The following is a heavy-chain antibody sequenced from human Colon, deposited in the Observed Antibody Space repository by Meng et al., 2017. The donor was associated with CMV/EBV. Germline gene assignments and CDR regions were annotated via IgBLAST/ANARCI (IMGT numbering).Heavy chain of an antibody. V-gene: IGHV3-66*02. J-gene: IGHJ4*02. Sequence: GGSLRLSCKASGFNVTNKWMSWVRQAPGKGLEWVGVSYDAGPTDTAGSAKGRFTISRDNAMSTLYLHMDGLRPDDTAVYYCAKREASASLDYWGQGTLVTVSS. D-gene: IGHD5-24*01. CDR1: GFNVTNKW. CDR2: SYDAGPT. CDR3: AKREASASLDY.